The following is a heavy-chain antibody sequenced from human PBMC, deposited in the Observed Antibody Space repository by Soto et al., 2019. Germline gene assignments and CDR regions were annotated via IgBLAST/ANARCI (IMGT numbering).Heavy chain of an antibody. D-gene: IGHD2-15*01. V-gene: IGHV4-31*03. CDR1: GGSISSSGYY. J-gene: IGHJ3*01. CDR2: IYYSGST. CDR3: AGLLLLVAFDV. Sequence: QVQLQESGPGLVKPSQTLSLTCTVSGGSISSSGYYWNWIRQHPGKGLEWIGYIYYSGSTYYNPSLKSRVTISVDTSKNHFSLKLRSVTAADTAVYYCAGLLLLVAFDVWCQGTMVTVSS.